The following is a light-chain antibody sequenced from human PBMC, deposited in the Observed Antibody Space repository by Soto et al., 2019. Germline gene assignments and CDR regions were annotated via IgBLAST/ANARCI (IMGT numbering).Light chain of an antibody. V-gene: IGKV4-1*01. Sequence: DIVMTQSPDSLAVSLGERATIICRSSQTIFYSPKNKNRLAWYQQKPGQPPKLLINWASTRESGVPDRFSGSVSGKDFTLTISSLQAEDVAVYYCQQCHNIPFTFGPGTKVDIK. CDR2: WAS. CDR3: QQCHNIPFT. CDR1: QTIFYSPKNKNR. J-gene: IGKJ3*01.